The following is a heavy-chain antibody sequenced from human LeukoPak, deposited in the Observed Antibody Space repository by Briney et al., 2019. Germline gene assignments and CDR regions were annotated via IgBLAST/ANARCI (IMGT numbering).Heavy chain of an antibody. J-gene: IGHJ4*02. D-gene: IGHD2-2*01. Sequence: GGSLRLSCATSGFTFSSYWMSWFRQAQGKGLEWVANIKQDGSEKNYLDSVKGRFTISRDNAKNSLYLQMNSLRAEDTAVYYCARQRYHDSWGQGTLVTVSS. CDR1: GFTFSSYW. V-gene: IGHV3-7*01. CDR3: ARQRYHDS. CDR2: IKQDGSEK.